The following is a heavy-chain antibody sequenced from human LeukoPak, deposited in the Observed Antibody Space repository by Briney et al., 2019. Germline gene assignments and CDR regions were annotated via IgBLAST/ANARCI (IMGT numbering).Heavy chain of an antibody. Sequence: GGSLRLSCAASEFTVSSNYMSWVRQAPGKGLEWVSVIYSGGSTYYADSVKGRFTISRHNSKNTLYLQMNSLRGEDTAVYYCATIGGDYVSFDNWGQGTLVTATS. J-gene: IGHJ4*02. CDR2: IYSGGST. CDR1: EFTVSSNY. D-gene: IGHD4-17*01. V-gene: IGHV3-53*04. CDR3: ATIGGDYVSFDN.